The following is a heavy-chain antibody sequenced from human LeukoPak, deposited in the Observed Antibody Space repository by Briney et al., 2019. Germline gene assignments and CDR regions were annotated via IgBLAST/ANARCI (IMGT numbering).Heavy chain of an antibody. CDR2: IKSKTDGGTT. D-gene: IGHD6-19*01. CDR3: TTDEQQWLVPVDY. CDR1: GYAVNTYY. J-gene: IGHJ4*02. V-gene: IGHV3-15*01. Sequence: GGSLRLSCAASGYAVNTYYTSWVRQAPGKGLEWVGRIKSKTDGGTTDYAAPVKGRFTISRDDSKNTLYLQMNSLKTEDTAVYYCTTDEQQWLVPVDYWGQGTLVTVSS.